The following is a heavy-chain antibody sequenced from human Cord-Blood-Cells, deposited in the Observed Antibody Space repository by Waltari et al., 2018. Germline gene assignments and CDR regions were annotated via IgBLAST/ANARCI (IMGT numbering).Heavy chain of an antibody. D-gene: IGHD5-12*01. CDR2: FDPEDGET. CDR1: GYTLPELS. V-gene: IGHV1-24*01. CDR3: VGNSGYDHYYYYYGMDV. Sequence: QVQLVQSGAEVKKPGASVKVSCKVSGYTLPELSMHWVRQAPGKGLEWMGGFDPEDGETIYAQKFQGRVTMTEDTSTDTAYMELSSLRSEDTAVYYCVGNSGYDHYYYYYGMDVWGQGTTVTVSS. J-gene: IGHJ6*02.